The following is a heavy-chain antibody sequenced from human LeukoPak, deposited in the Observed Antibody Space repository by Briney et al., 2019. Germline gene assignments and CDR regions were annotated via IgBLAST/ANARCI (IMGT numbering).Heavy chain of an antibody. CDR3: ARGLRISSWYY. CDR1: GGTFSSYA. V-gene: IGHV1-46*01. D-gene: IGHD6-13*01. J-gene: IGHJ4*02. Sequence: GASVKVSCKASGGTFSSYAISWVRQAPGQGLEWMGVINPDDGSTSYARDLQGRVTMTRDTSTSTVYMELSSLRSEDTAVYYCARGLRISSWYYWGQGTLVTVSS. CDR2: INPDDGST.